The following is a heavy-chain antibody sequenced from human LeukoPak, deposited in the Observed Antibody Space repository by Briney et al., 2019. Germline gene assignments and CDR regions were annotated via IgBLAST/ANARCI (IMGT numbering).Heavy chain of an antibody. D-gene: IGHD2-21*02. CDR3: ARSPGACGGDCYSEYFQH. CDR2: INPSGGST. Sequence: GASVKVSCKVSGYTLTELSMHWVRQAPGQGLEWMGIINPSGGSTSYAQKFQGRVTMTRDMSTSTVYMELSSLRSEDTAVYYCARSPGACGGDCYSEYFQHWGQGTLVTVSS. J-gene: IGHJ1*01. CDR1: GYTLTELS. V-gene: IGHV1-46*01.